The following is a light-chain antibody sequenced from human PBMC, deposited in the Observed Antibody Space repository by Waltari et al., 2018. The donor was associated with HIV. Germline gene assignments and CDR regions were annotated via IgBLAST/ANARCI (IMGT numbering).Light chain of an antibody. J-gene: IGLJ3*02. V-gene: IGLV2-8*01. CDR1: SSDIGGYNY. CDR2: EVT. Sequence: QSALTQPPSASGSPGQSVAISCPGTSSDIGGYNYVSWYQQHPGKAPKPMIFEVTKRPSGVPDRFSGSKSGNTASLTVSGLQAEDEADYYCASYGGTNDLVFGGGTKLTVL. CDR3: ASYGGTNDLV.